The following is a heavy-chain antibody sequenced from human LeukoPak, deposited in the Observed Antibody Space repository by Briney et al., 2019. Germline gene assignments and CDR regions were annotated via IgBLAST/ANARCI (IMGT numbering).Heavy chain of an antibody. CDR1: GYTFTGYY. V-gene: IGHV1-2*02. Sequence: ASVKLSCEASGYTFTGYYMHWVRQAPGQGREWMGWIKPNNGGTNYAQKFQGRVTMTRDTSISTAYMELSRLRSDDTAVYYCARARGDIVVVPASIWFDPWGQGTLVSVSS. CDR3: ARARGDIVVVPASIWFDP. J-gene: IGHJ5*02. CDR2: IKPNNGGT. D-gene: IGHD2-2*01.